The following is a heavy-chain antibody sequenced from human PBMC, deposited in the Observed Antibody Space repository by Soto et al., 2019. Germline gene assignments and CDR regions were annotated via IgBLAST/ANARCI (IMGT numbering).Heavy chain of an antibody. J-gene: IGHJ4*02. D-gene: IGHD7-27*01. CDR2: IYWDDDK. CDR3: AHTLDWGEGRFDY. Sequence: QITLKESGPTLVKPTQTLTLTCSFSGFSLSSVGVGVGWIRQPPGKALEWLALIYWDDDKRYSPSLKSRLTITKDTSKIQVVLTMTNSDPVDTATYYCAHTLDWGEGRFDYWGQGTRVSVSS. V-gene: IGHV2-5*02. CDR1: GFSLSSVGVG.